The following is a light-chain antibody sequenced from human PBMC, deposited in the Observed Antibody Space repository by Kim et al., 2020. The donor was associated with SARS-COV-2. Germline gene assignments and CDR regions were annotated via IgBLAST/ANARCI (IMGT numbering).Light chain of an antibody. Sequence: HRFTSSCTGSRSHIGAGYALPCYQPLPGTAPTGLIYGHPNRRSGVPDRISGSQSGTSASLAITGLQAEDEAVYYCQSYDSSLSGWVFGGGTQLTVL. CDR1: RSHIGAGYA. V-gene: IGLV1-40*01. CDR3: QSYDSSLSGWV. CDR2: GHP. J-gene: IGLJ3*02.